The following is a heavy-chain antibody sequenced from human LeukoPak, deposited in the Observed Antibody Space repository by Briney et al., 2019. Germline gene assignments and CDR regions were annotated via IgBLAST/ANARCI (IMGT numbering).Heavy chain of an antibody. CDR3: AKDHYYXDXXPGGY. V-gene: IGHV3-23*01. Sequence: GGSLRLSCAASGFTFSSYAMSWVRQAPGKGLEWVSAISGSGGSTYYADSVKGRFTISRDNSKNTLYLQMNSLRAEDTAVYYCAKDHYYXDXXPGGYWGQXTLVTVS. CDR2: ISGSGGST. D-gene: IGHD3-22*01. CDR1: GFTFSSYA. J-gene: IGHJ4*02.